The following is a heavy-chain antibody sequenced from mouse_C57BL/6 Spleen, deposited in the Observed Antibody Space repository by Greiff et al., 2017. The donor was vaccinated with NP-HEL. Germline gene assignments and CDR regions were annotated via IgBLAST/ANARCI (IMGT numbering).Heavy chain of an antibody. Sequence: EVKLQESVAELVRPGASVKLSCTASGFNIKNTYMHWVKQRPEQGLEWIGRIDPANGNTKYAPKFQGKATITADTSSNTAYLQRSSLTYEDTAIYYCASIRYGNYDLDYWGKGTTLTVSS. V-gene: IGHV14-3*01. CDR2: IDPANGNT. CDR1: GFNIKNTY. CDR3: ASIRYGNYDLDY. J-gene: IGHJ2*01. D-gene: IGHD2-1*01.